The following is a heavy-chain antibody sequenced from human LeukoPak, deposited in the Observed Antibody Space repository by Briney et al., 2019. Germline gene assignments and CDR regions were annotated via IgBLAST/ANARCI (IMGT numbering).Heavy chain of an antibody. CDR3: ARAQIAVVTPTGPLDY. CDR2: INWNGGNT. V-gene: IGHV3-20*04. J-gene: IGHJ4*02. D-gene: IGHD2-21*02. CDR1: GFTFDHFG. Sequence: PGGSLRLSCAASGFTFDHFGMTWVRQAPGKGLEWVSSINWNGGNTNYADSVEGRFTISRDNAENSLYLQMNSLSVEDMAFYYCARAQIAVVTPTGPLDYWGQGIQVTVSS.